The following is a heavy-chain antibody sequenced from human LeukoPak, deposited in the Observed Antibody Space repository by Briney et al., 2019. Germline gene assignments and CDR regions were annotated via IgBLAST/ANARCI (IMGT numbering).Heavy chain of an antibody. J-gene: IGHJ4*02. D-gene: IGHD3-22*01. CDR3: ASILYYYDSSHY. CDR1: GYTFTGYY. CDR2: INPNSGGT. V-gene: IGHV1-2*06. Sequence: ASVKVSCKASGYTFTGYYMHWVRQAPGQGVEWMGRINPNSGGTNYAQKLQGRVTMTRETYISTAYMELSRLRSDDTAVYYCASILYYYDSSHYWGQGTLVTVSS.